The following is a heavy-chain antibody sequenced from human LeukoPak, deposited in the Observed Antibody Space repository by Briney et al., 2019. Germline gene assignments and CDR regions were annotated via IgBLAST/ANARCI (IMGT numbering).Heavy chain of an antibody. CDR3: AREKRNMGRPGYFDWLLAY. CDR2: INTNTGNP. J-gene: IGHJ4*02. D-gene: IGHD3-9*01. CDR1: GYTFTSYA. Sequence: ASVKVSCKASGYTFTSYAMNWVRQAPGQGLEWTGWINTNTGNPTYAQGFTGRFVFSLDTSVSTAYLQISSLKAEDTAVYYCAREKRNMGRPGYFDWLLAYWGQGTLVTVSS. V-gene: IGHV7-4-1*02.